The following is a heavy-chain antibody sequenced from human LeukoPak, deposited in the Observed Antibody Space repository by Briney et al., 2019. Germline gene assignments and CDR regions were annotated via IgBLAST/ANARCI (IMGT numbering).Heavy chain of an antibody. CDR2: IHPGDSET. CDR1: GYSFTTYS. V-gene: IGHV5-51*01. D-gene: IGHD6-13*01. J-gene: IGHJ4*02. CDR3: ARPDPWSSSQSTFDY. Sequence: GESLKISCKGSGYSFTTYSIAWVRQMPGKGLEWMGIIHPGDSETRYSPSFQGQVTISADESIDTAYLQWSSLMASDTAMYYCARPDPWSSSQSTFDYWGQGTLVTVSS.